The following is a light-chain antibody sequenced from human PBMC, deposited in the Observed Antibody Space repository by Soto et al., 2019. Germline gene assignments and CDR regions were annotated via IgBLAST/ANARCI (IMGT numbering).Light chain of an antibody. V-gene: IGKV1-5*03. J-gene: IGKJ2*02. CDR2: KAS. CDR3: QQYNSYCT. CDR1: QSIGTW. Sequence: DIQMTQSPSTLSASVGDRVTITCRASQSIGTWLAWYQQKPGKAPKLLISKASNLESGVPSRFSGSGSGTEFTLTISSLQPDDFATYFCQQYNSYCTFGQGTKLEIK.